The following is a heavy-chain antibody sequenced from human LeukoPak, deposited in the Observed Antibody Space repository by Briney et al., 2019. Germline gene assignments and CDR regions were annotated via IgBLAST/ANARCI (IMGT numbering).Heavy chain of an antibody. V-gene: IGHV3-74*01. CDR3: ARVRTIFGVVPDY. D-gene: IGHD3-3*01. CDR1: GDSISSSSYYW. CDR2: INSDGSST. Sequence: PSETLSLTCTVSGDSISSSSYYWLHWVRQAPGKGLVWVSRINSDGSSTSYADSVKGRFIISRDNAKNTLYLQKNSLRAEDTAVYYCARVRTIFGVVPDYWGQGTLVTVSS. J-gene: IGHJ4*02.